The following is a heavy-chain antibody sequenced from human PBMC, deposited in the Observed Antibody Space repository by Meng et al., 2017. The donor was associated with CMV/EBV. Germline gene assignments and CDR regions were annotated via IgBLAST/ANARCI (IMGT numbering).Heavy chain of an antibody. CDR3: ARDRAAPGWFDP. D-gene: IGHD6-13*01. CDR1: GFTFSSYS. Sequence: GESLKISCAASGFTFSSYSMNWVRQAPGKGLEWVSSISSSSSYIYYADSVKGRFTISRDNAKNSLYLQMNSLRAEDTAVYYCARDRAAPGWFDPWGQGTLVTV. CDR2: ISSSSSYI. V-gene: IGHV3-21*01. J-gene: IGHJ5*02.